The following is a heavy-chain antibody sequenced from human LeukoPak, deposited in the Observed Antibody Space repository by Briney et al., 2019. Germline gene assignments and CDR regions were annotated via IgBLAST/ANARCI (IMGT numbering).Heavy chain of an antibody. CDR1: GFTFSSYG. J-gene: IGHJ6*04. D-gene: IGHD3-9*01. CDR2: ISYDGSNK. V-gene: IGHV3-30*18. Sequence: GGSLGLSCAASGFTFSSYGMHWVRQAPGKGLEWVAVISYDGSNKYYADSVKGRFTISRDNSKNTLYLQMNSLRAEDTAVYYCAKGKGDYDILTGDFYYYGMDVWGKGTTVTVSS. CDR3: AKGKGDYDILTGDFYYYGMDV.